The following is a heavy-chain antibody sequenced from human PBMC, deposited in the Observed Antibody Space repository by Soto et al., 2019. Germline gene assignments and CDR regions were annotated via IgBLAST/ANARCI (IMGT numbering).Heavy chain of an antibody. CDR3: ARDHRGPRDIVVVPAAISRYYFDY. D-gene: IGHD2-2*02. Sequence: QVQLVQSGAEVKKPGASVKVSCKASGYTFTSYAMHWVRQAPGQRLEWMGWINAGNGNTKYSQKFQGRVTITRDTSASTAYMELSSPRSEDTAVYYCARDHRGPRDIVVVPAAISRYYFDYWGQGTLVTVSS. J-gene: IGHJ4*02. V-gene: IGHV1-3*01. CDR2: INAGNGNT. CDR1: GYTFTSYA.